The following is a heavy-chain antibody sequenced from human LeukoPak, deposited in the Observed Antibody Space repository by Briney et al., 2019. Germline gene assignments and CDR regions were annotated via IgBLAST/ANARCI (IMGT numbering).Heavy chain of an antibody. Sequence: PGGSLRLSCAASGFTFSNAWMNWVRQAPGKGLEWVGRIKSKTDGGTTDYAAPVKGRFTISRDDSKNTLYLQMNSLKTEDTAVYYCTTVSYYGSGTEYYYYYYYGMDVWGQGTTVTVSS. V-gene: IGHV3-15*07. CDR1: GFTFSNAW. CDR2: IKSKTDGGTT. J-gene: IGHJ6*02. D-gene: IGHD3-10*01. CDR3: TTVSYYGSGTEYYYYYYYGMDV.